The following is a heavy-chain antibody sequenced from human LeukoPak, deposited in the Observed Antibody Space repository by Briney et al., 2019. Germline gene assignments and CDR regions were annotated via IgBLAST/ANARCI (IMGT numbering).Heavy chain of an antibody. CDR2: IGAYNGNT. J-gene: IGHJ4*02. CDR3: ARGGSYPPYYFDY. CDR1: GGTFSSYA. V-gene: IGHV1-18*01. D-gene: IGHD1-26*01. Sequence: ASVKVSCKASGGTFSSYAISWVRQAPGQGLECMGWIGAYNGNTNYAQKLQGRVTMTTDTSTSTAYMELRSLRSDDTAVYYCARGGSYPPYYFDYWGQGTLVTVSS.